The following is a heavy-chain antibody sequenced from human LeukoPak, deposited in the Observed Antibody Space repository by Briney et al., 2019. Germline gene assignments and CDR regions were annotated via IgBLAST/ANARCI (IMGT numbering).Heavy chain of an antibody. CDR1: GGSISSSRYY. CDR3: ARRGHSNYDT. CDR2: IYYSGST. V-gene: IGHV4-39*01. Sequence: SETLSLTCTVSGGSISSSRYYWGWIRQPPGKGLEWIGSIYYSGSTYYNPSLKSRVTISVDTSKNQFSLKLSSVTAADTAVYYCARRGHSNYDTWGQGTLVTVSS. J-gene: IGHJ5*02. D-gene: IGHD4-11*01.